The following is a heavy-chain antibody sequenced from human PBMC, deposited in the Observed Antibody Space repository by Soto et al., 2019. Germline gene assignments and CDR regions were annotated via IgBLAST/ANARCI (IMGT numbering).Heavy chain of an antibody. CDR3: ARVLTSGGGYYYYYYGMDV. CDR1: GGSFSGYY. J-gene: IGHJ6*02. D-gene: IGHD3-16*01. CDR2: INHSGST. Sequence: PSATLSLTCAVYGGSFSGYYWSWIRQPPGKGLEWIGEINHSGSTNYNPSLKSRVTISVDTSKNQFSLKLSSVTAADTAVYYCARVLTSGGGYYYYYYGMDVWGQGTTVTVSS. V-gene: IGHV4-34*01.